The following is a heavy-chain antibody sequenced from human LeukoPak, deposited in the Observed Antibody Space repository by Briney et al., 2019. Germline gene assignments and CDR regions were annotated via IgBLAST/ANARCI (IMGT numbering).Heavy chain of an antibody. CDR2: INPNTGGT. D-gene: IGHD3-10*01. CDR1: GYTFTAYY. Sequence: ASVKVSCKASGYTFTAYYMHWVRQAPGQGLEWMGWINPNTGGTNYAQKFQGRVTMTRDTSISTAYMELSRVRSDDTAVYYCARAKKEYDAFDIWGQGTMVTVSS. CDR3: ARAKKEYDAFDI. J-gene: IGHJ3*02. V-gene: IGHV1-2*02.